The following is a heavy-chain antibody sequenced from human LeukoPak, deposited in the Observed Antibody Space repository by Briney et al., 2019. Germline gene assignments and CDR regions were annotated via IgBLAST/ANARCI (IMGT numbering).Heavy chain of an antibody. Sequence: ASVKVSCKASGYTFTSYGISWVRQAPGQGLEWMGWMNPNSGNTGYAQRFQGRVTMTRDNSISTAYMELSNLTSEDTAVYFCARVSGFERKDSFSYWGQGTLVTVSS. V-gene: IGHV1-8*02. D-gene: IGHD5-12*01. CDR1: GYTFTSYG. CDR2: MNPNSGNT. CDR3: ARVSGFERKDSFSY. J-gene: IGHJ4*02.